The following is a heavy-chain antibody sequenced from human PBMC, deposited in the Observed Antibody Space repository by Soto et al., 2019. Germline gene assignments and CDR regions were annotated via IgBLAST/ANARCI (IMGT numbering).Heavy chain of an antibody. J-gene: IGHJ6*02. V-gene: IGHV4-31*03. CDR3: ARDSHAYIYYYGMDV. D-gene: IGHD2-2*01. CDR2: IYYSGST. CDR1: GGSISSGGYY. Sequence: SETLSLTCTVSGGSISSGGYYWSWIRQHPGKGLEWIGYIYYSGSTYYNPSLKSRVTISVDTSKNQFSLKLSSVTAADTAVYYCARDSHAYIYYYGMDVWGQWTTVTVSS.